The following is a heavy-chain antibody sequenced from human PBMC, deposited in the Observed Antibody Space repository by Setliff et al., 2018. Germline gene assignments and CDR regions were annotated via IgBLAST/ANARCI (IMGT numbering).Heavy chain of an antibody. D-gene: IGHD3-10*01. CDR1: GFTFFSYT. J-gene: IGHJ4*02. CDR2: ITDDGDTT. Sequence: GGSLRLSCTTSGFTFFSYTMNWVRQAPGKGLEWVSAITDDGDTTHYAGSVNGRFAIDRDNTNSKLYLQMNSLRVEDTALYYCAKSSGSSSATNLEYLGPGTLVTVSS. V-gene: IGHV3-23*01. CDR3: AKSSGSSSATNLEY.